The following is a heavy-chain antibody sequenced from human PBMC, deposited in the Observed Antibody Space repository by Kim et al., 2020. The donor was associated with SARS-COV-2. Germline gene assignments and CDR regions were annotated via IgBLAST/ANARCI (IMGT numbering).Heavy chain of an antibody. J-gene: IGHJ6*02. V-gene: IGHV3-33*06. CDR3: AKDGADANYYGMDV. D-gene: IGHD2-8*01. CDR1: GFTFSSYA. Sequence: GGSLRLSCAASGFTFSSYAMHWVRQAPGKGLEWVAVIWYDGSNKYYADSVKGRFTISRDNSKNTLYLQMNSLRAEDTAVYYCAKDGADANYYGMDVWGQGTTVTVSS. CDR2: IWYDGSNK.